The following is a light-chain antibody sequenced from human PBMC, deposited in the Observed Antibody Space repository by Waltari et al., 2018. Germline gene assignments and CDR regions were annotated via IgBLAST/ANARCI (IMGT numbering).Light chain of an antibody. CDR2: DAS. J-gene: IGKJ4*01. Sequence: EIVLTQSPATLSLSPGERATLSCRASQTVNTYLAWYQQKPGQAPRLLIYDASERATGIPARCSGSGSGTDFTLTISSLETEDFAVYYCQQRLNWPLTVGGGTKVEI. V-gene: IGKV3-11*01. CDR1: QTVNTY. CDR3: QQRLNWPLT.